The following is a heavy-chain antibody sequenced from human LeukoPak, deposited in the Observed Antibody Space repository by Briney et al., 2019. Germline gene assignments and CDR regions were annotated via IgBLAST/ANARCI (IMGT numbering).Heavy chain of an antibody. CDR1: GFTFSSYW. Sequence: GGSLRLSCAASGFTFSSYWMHWVRQAPGKGLVWVSRINTDGSSTSYADSVKGRFTISRDNAKNTLYLQMNSLRAEDTAVYYCARDTGGSYYFDYWGQGTLVTVSS. V-gene: IGHV3-74*01. J-gene: IGHJ4*02. CDR3: ARDTGGSYYFDY. D-gene: IGHD1-26*01. CDR2: INTDGSST.